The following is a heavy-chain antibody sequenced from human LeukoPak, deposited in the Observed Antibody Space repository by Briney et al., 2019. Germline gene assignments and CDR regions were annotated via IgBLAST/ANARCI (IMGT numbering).Heavy chain of an antibody. CDR2: IYTSGST. V-gene: IGHV4-61*02. CDR1: GGSISSGSYY. J-gene: IGHJ4*02. Sequence: PSQTLSLTCTVSGGSISSGSYYWSWIRQPAGKGLEWIGRIYTSGSTNYNPSLKSRVTISVDTSKNQFSLKLSSVTAADTAVYYCARSDFWSGYYIDYWGQGTLVTVSS. D-gene: IGHD3-3*01. CDR3: ARSDFWSGYYIDY.